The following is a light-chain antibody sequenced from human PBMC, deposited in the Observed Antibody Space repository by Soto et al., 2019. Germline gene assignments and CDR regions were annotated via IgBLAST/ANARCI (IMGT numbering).Light chain of an antibody. V-gene: IGKV3-15*01. J-gene: IGKJ1*01. CDR3: QQYNNWSWT. CDR1: QSVSSI. CDR2: GAS. Sequence: IVMTQSPATLSVSPGERATLSCRASQSVSSILAWSQQKPGQAPRLVIYGASTRATGIPARFSGSGSGTEFTFTTSSLQSEDFEVYYCQQYNNWSWTFGQGTKVDTK.